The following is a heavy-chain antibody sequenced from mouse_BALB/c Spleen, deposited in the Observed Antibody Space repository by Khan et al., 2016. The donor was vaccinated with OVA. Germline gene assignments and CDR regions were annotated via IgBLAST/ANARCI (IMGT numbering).Heavy chain of an antibody. Sequence: QIQLVQSGPELKKPGETVKISCKASGYTFTNYGMNWVKQAPGKGLKWMGWINTYSGEPTYADDFKVRSAFSLETSASTAYLQIKNLKNEDTATYFCARSNSYWYFDVWGAGTTVTVSS. CDR2: INTYSGEP. CDR1: GYTFTNYG. CDR3: ARSNSYWYFDV. V-gene: IGHV9-3-1*01. J-gene: IGHJ1*01. D-gene: IGHD4-1*02.